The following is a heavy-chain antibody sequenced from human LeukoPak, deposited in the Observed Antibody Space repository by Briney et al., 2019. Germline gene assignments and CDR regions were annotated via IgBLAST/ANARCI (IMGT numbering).Heavy chain of an antibody. J-gene: IGHJ4*02. CDR2: INTNTGNP. CDR1: GYTFTNYA. Sequence: GASVKVSCKASGYTFTNYAINWVRQAPGQGLEWMGWINTNTGNPTYAQGFTGRFVFSLDTSVSTAYLQISSLKAEDTAVYYCARSIRDCSSTSCSFWCWGQGTLVTVSS. CDR3: ARSIRDCSSTSCSFWC. V-gene: IGHV7-4-1*02. D-gene: IGHD2-2*01.